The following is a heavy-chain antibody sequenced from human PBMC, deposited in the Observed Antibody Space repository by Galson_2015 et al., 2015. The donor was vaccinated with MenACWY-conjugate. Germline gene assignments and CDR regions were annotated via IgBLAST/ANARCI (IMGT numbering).Heavy chain of an antibody. J-gene: IGHJ4*02. D-gene: IGHD2-8*01. Sequence: SLRLSCAGSGFIFSGHWMHWVRHLPGEGLIWVSRMNGDGSIIDYADSVNGRFTTSRYNAKNMVFLQMDRLRAEDTAVYYCVRAFNGDADYWGRGTLVTVSS. CDR2: MNGDGSII. CDR1: GFIFSGHW. V-gene: IGHV3-74*01. CDR3: VRAFNGDADY.